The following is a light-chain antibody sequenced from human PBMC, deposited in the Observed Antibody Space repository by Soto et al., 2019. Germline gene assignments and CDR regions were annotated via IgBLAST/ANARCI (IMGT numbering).Light chain of an antibody. CDR3: QQYGTWPYT. Sequence: EVVVTQSPATLSVSPGERATLSCRASQSVNDRLAWYQHKPGQPPRLLIYLASLRATGTAARFSGSGSGTDFTLTINSLQSEDFAVYYCQQYGTWPYTFGQGTTLDIK. CDR1: QSVNDR. CDR2: LAS. J-gene: IGKJ2*01. V-gene: IGKV3-15*01.